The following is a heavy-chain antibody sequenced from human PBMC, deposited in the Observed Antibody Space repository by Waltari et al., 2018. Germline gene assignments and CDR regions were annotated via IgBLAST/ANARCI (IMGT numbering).Heavy chain of an antibody. CDR2: IIPIFGTA. CDR3: ARSGGRYPSPLGYYYYGMDV. CDR1: GGTFSSYA. J-gene: IGHJ6*02. D-gene: IGHD1-26*01. Sequence: QVQLVQSGAEVKKPGSSVKVSCKASGGTFSSYAISWVRQAPGQGLEWMGGIIPIFGTANYAQKFQGRVTITTDESTSTAYMELSSLRAEDTAVYYCARSGGRYPSPLGYYYYGMDVWGQGTTVTVSS. V-gene: IGHV1-69*05.